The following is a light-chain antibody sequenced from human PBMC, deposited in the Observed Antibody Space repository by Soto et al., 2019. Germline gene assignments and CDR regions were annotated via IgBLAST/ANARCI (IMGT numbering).Light chain of an antibody. V-gene: IGLV2-14*01. J-gene: IGLJ2*01. CDR3: SSYTTFRTPHVA. CDR2: EVT. CDR1: SSDVGGYNY. Sequence: LTQPASVSGSLGQSITISCTGTSSDVGGYNYVSWYQQHPGQAPKLLIHEVTNRPSGISDRFSGSKSANTASLTISGLRAEDEAHYYCSSYTTFRTPHVAFGGGTKLTVL.